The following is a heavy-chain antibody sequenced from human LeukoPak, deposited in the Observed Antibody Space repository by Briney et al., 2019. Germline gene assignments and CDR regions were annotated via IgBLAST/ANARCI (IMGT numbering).Heavy chain of an antibody. CDR3: AREVSRWPYYFDY. D-gene: IGHD4-23*01. J-gene: IGHJ4*02. CDR1: GGSISSGDHY. Sequence: PSETLSLTCTVSGGSISSGDHYWSWIRQPPGKGLEWIRYIYYSGSTYYNPSLKSRVTISVDTSKNQFSLKLSSVTAADAAVYYCAREVSRWPYYFDYWGQGTLVTVSS. CDR2: IYYSGST. V-gene: IGHV4-30-4*01.